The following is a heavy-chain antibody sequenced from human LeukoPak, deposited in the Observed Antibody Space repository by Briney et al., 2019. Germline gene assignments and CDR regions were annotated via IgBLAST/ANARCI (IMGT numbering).Heavy chain of an antibody. J-gene: IGHJ1*01. CDR1: GFTFSSYG. CDR3: ARDPLSRF. CDR2: IKQDGSEK. V-gene: IGHV3-7*03. Sequence: PGGSLRLACAAAGFTFSSYGMSSVRQAPGKGLEWVANIKQDGSEKYYVDSVKGRFTTSRDKPKTSLYLQMNSLRAEDTAVYYCARDPLSRFWGQGTLVTVSS.